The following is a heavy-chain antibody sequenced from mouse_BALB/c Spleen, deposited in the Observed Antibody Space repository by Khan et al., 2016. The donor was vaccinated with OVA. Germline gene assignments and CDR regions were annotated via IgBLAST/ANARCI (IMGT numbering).Heavy chain of an antibody. V-gene: IGHV3-2*02. CDR1: GYSITSDYA. CDR2: ISYSGRT. J-gene: IGHJ2*01. D-gene: IGHD1-1*01. CDR3: ARSVTITTVVATDFDY. Sequence: EVQLQESGPGLVKPSQSLSLTCTVTGYSITSDYAWNWIRQFPGNKLEWMGYISYSGRTSYNPSLKSRISITRDTSKKQFFLQLNSVTNEDTATYYCARSVTITTVVATDFDYWGQGTTLTVSS.